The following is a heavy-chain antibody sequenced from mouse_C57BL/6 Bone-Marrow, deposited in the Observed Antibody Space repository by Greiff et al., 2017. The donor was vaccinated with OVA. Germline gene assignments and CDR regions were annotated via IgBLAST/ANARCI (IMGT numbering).Heavy chain of an antibody. D-gene: IGHD2-4*01. CDR1: GFNIKDDY. Sequence: EVQLQQSGAELVRPGASVKLSCTASGFNIKDDYMHWVKQRPEQGLEWIGWIDPENGDTEYDSKFQGKATITADTSSNTAYLQLSSLTSEDTAVYYCTTRRLGRGDWYFDVWGTGTTVTVSS. V-gene: IGHV14-4*01. CDR3: TTRRLGRGDWYFDV. J-gene: IGHJ1*03. CDR2: IDPENGDT.